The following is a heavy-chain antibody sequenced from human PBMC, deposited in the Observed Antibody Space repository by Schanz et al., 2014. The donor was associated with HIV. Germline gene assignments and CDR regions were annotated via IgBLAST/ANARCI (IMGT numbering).Heavy chain of an antibody. CDR2: VNPDSGGT. CDR3: ARGPKWEGLMDV. V-gene: IGHV1-2*02. CDR1: GYSFTGYY. Sequence: QVQLVQSGAEVKKPGASVRVSCKASGYSFTGYYMNWVRQAPGQGLEWMGFVNPDSGGTNYAQKFRGRVTMTRDTSISTAYMELSRLTSDDTAVYYCARGPKWEGLMDVWGQGTTVIVSS. J-gene: IGHJ6*02. D-gene: IGHD1-26*01.